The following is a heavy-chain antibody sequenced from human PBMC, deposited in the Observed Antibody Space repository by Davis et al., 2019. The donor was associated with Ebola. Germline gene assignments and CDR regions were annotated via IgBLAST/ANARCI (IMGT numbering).Heavy chain of an antibody. CDR2: IYYSGST. CDR1: GGSISSYY. CDR3: AREAGSTYYYYGMDV. D-gene: IGHD6-19*01. Sequence: SETLSLTCTVSGGSISSYYWGWIRQPPGKGLEWIGSIYYSGSTYYNPSLKSRVTISVDTSKNQFSLKLSSVTAADTAVYYCAREAGSTYYYYGMDVWGQGTTVTVSS. J-gene: IGHJ6*02. V-gene: IGHV4-39*02.